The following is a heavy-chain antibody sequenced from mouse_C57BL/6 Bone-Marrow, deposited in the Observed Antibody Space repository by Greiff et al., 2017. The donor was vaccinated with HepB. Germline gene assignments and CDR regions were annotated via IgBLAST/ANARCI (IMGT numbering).Heavy chain of an antibody. V-gene: IGHV5-6*01. CDR3: ARRVLPYVDY. CDR1: GFTFSSYG. CDR2: ISSGGSYT. D-gene: IGHD1-1*01. J-gene: IGHJ2*01. Sequence: EVHLVESGGDLVKPGGSLKLSCAASGFTFSSYGMSWVRQTPDKRLEWVATISSGGSYTYYPDSVKGRFTISRDNAKNTLYLQMSSLKFEDTAMYYCARRVLPYVDYWGQGTTLTVSS.